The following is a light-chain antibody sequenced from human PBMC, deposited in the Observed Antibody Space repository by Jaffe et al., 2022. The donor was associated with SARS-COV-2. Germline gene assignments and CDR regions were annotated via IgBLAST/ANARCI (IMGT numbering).Light chain of an antibody. CDR3: QVWDTSSDHAV. J-gene: IGLJ2*01. CDR1: NIGSKS. CDR2: YDS. V-gene: IGLV3-21*04. Sequence: SYVLTQPPSVSVAPGKTARITCGGNNIGSKSVHWYQQKPGQAPVLVIYYDSDRPSGIPERFSGSNSGNTATLTISRVEADDEADYYCQVWDTSSDHAVFGGGTKLTVL.